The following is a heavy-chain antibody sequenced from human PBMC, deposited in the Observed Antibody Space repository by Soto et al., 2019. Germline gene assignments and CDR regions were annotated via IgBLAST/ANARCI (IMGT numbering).Heavy chain of an antibody. CDR2: ISSTGATT. D-gene: IGHD1-26*01. CDR3: PNKGSGSVLFDY. V-gene: IGHV3-23*01. J-gene: IGHJ4*02. Sequence: EVQLLESGGGLVQPGGSLRLSCAASEFTFSSYAMSWVRQAPGKGLEWLSGISSTGATTYYADSVKGRFTISRDNSEIPSHLQMNSLRSDDTAVYYCPNKGSGSVLFDYWGQGTLVTVSS. CDR1: EFTFSSYA.